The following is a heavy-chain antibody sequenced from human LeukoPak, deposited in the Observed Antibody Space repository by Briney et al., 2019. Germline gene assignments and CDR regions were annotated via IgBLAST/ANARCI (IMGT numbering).Heavy chain of an antibody. J-gene: IGHJ4*02. CDR2: IYHSGNT. Sequence: PSETLSLTCTVSGYSISSGYYWGWIRQPPGKGLEWIGSIYHSGNTYYNPSLKSRVTISIDTSKNQFSLKLSSVTAADTAVYYCARDLQTSVVTLLLFDYWGQGTLVTVSS. CDR3: ARDLQTSVVTLLLFDY. CDR1: GYSISSGYY. V-gene: IGHV4-38-2*02. D-gene: IGHD3-22*01.